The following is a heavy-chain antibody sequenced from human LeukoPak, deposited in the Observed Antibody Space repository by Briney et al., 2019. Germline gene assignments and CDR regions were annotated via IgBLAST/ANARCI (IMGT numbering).Heavy chain of an antibody. J-gene: IGHJ4*02. V-gene: IGHV3-30-3*01. Sequence: PGGSLRLSCAASGFTFSTYAMHWVRQAPGKGLEWVAVISYDGSNKYYADSVKGRFTISRDNSKNTLYLQMNSLRAEDTALYYCARDPLLHIVVAGPLTSGADYWGQGTQVTVSS. CDR2: ISYDGSNK. CDR1: GFTFSTYA. D-gene: IGHD6-19*01. CDR3: ARDPLLHIVVAGPLTSGADY.